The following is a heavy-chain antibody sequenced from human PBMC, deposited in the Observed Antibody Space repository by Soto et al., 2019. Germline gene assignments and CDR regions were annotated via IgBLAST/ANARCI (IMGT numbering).Heavy chain of an antibody. CDR2: ISSSSSYI. CDR1: GFTFSSYS. V-gene: IGHV3-21*01. J-gene: IGHJ1*01. D-gene: IGHD4-4*01. Sequence: GGSLRLSCAASGFTFSSYSMNWVRQAPGKGLEWVSSISSSSSYIYYADSVKGRFTISRDNAKNSLYLQMNSLRAEDTAVYYCGAAYSNYEYFQHWGQGTLVTVSS. CDR3: GAAYSNYEYFQH.